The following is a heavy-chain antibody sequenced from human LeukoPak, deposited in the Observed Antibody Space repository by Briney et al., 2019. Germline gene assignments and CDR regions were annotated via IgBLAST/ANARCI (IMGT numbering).Heavy chain of an antibody. V-gene: IGHV3-53*04. CDR1: GFSVSDNY. J-gene: IGHJ4*02. CDR3: ARDRGTTSSAGYYFDS. Sequence: PGGSLRLSCVASGFSVSDNYLSWVRQAPGKGLDWVSIVYSGGSTYYADSVKGRFTISRHNSKNTLYLQLNSLRPEDTAVYYCARDRGTTSSAGYYFDSWGQGTLVTVSS. CDR2: VYSGGST. D-gene: IGHD6-6*01.